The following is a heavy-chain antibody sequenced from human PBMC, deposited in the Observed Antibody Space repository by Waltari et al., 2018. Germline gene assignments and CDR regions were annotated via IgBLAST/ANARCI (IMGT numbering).Heavy chain of an antibody. V-gene: IGHV3-53*01. D-gene: IGHD2-15*01. Sequence: EVQLVESGGGLIQPGGSLRLSCAASGFTVSSNYMSWVRQAPGKGLEWVSVIYSGGTIYYADSVKGRFTISRDNAKNSLYLQMNSLRAEDTAVYYCARVGCSGGSCYDYWVQGTLVTVSS. CDR2: IYSGGTI. J-gene: IGHJ4*02. CDR3: ARVGCSGGSCYDY. CDR1: GFTVSSNY.